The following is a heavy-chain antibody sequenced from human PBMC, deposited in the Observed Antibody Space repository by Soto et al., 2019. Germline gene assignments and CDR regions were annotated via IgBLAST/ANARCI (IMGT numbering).Heavy chain of an antibody. CDR1: GGSFSGYY. CDR2: ISHSGST. D-gene: IGHD6-13*01. J-gene: IGHJ6*02. Sequence: QVQLQQWGAGLLKPSETLSLTCAVYGGSFSGYYWSWIRQPPGKGLEWFGEISHSGSTNYNPSLKRRVTLSVDTSKNQFSLMLSSVTGADTSVYYCARDIAAAGIYYGMDVWDQGTTVTVSS. V-gene: IGHV4-34*01. CDR3: ARDIAAAGIYYGMDV.